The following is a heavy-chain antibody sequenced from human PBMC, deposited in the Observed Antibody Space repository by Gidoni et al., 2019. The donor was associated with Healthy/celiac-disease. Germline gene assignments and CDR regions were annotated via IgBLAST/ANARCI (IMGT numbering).Heavy chain of an antibody. CDR1: GFSLSTSGVG. Sequence: QITLKESGPTLVKPPQTLTLTCTFPGFSLSTSGVGVGWIRQPPGKALEWLALIYWDDDKRYSPSLKSRLTITKDTSKNQVVLTMTNMDPVDTATYYCAHFSKYYDSSGYPCFDYWGQGTLVTVSS. J-gene: IGHJ4*02. CDR3: AHFSKYYDSSGYPCFDY. V-gene: IGHV2-5*02. CDR2: IYWDDDK. D-gene: IGHD3-22*01.